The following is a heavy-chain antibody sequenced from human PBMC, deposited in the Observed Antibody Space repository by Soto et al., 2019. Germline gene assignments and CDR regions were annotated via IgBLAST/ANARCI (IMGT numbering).Heavy chain of an antibody. CDR1: GFTFSSYA. CDR2: ISYDGSNK. CDR3: ARSPYYYDSSGYMQYYFDY. Sequence: GGSLRLSCAASGFTFSSYAMHWVRQAPGKGLEWVAVISYDGSNKYYADSVKGRFTISRDNSKNTLYLQMGSLRAEDTAVYYCARSPYYYDSSGYMQYYFDYWGQGTLVTVSS. V-gene: IGHV3-30-3*01. J-gene: IGHJ4*02. D-gene: IGHD3-22*01.